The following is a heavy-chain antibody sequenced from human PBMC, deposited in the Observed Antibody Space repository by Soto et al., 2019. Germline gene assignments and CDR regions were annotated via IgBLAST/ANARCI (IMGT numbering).Heavy chain of an antibody. CDR2: IWPDGSKK. CDR1: GFIFNNYG. CDR3: ARDAMGHDGYGVGMDV. J-gene: IGHJ6*02. D-gene: IGHD5-12*01. V-gene: IGHV3-33*01. Sequence: QVQLVESGGGVVQPERSLRLSCAASGFIFNNYGMHWVRQAPGKGLEWVAVIWPDGSKKYYADSVKGRFTISRDNSKCARDLQMNSLRIEDTALYFCARDAMGHDGYGVGMDVWGQGTTVSVSS.